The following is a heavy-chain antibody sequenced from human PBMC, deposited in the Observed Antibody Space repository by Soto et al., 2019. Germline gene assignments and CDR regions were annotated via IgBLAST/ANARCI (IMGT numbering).Heavy chain of an antibody. CDR3: ARADSYSSGHLRY. D-gene: IGHD6-19*01. J-gene: IGHJ4*02. CDR2: INHSGST. Sequence: SETLSLTCAVYGGSFSGYYWSWIRQPPGKGLEWIGEINHSGSTNYNPSLKSRVTISVDTSKNQFSLKLSSVTAADTAVYYCARADSYSSGHLRYWGQGTLVTVSS. CDR1: GGSFSGYY. V-gene: IGHV4-34*01.